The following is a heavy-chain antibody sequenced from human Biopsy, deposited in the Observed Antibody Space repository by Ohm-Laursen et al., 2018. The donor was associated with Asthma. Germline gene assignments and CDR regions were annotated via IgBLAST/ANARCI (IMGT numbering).Heavy chain of an antibody. Sequence: SETLSLTCSLSSGSGGYMRSGNYYWGWIRQPPGKGLEWVGSIYYSGTTYYNPSLEIRVTASADTPKNQFSLKLTSVPAADTAVYYCVRGSSSWHHGPFHYYYGLDVWGQGTTATVSS. CDR2: IYYSGTT. D-gene: IGHD6-13*01. J-gene: IGHJ6*02. V-gene: IGHV4-39*01. CDR3: VRGSSSWHHGPFHYYYGLDV. CDR1: SGSGGYMRSGNYY.